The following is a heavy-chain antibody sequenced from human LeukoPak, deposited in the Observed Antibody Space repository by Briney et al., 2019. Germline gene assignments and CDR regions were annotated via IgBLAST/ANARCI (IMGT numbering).Heavy chain of an antibody. CDR2: ISNSGNSI. D-gene: IGHD3-22*01. Sequence: GGSLRLSCAASGFSFSDYYMSWIRQAPGKGLEWVSDISNSGNSIYYADSVKGRFTISRDNAKNSMYLQMYSLRAEDTAVYYCAKDLSPGSGYSDAFDFWGQGTMVTVSS. J-gene: IGHJ3*01. CDR3: AKDLSPGSGYSDAFDF. V-gene: IGHV3-11*01. CDR1: GFSFSDYY.